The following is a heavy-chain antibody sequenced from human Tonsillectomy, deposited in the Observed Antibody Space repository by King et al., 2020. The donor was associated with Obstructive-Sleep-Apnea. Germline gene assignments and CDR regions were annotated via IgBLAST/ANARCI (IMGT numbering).Heavy chain of an antibody. J-gene: IGHJ2*01. CDR3: ARVPLSYYGSGSNWYFDL. CDR1: GGSFSDYY. Sequence: VQLQHWGAVLLKPSEILSLTCAVYGGSFSDYYWSWIRQPPGMGLEWVVEINHSGSTSYIPSLKSRLTISVDKYKNQFSLKQSSVTAADTAVYYCARVPLSYYGSGSNWYFDLWGRGTLVTVSS. CDR2: INHSGST. V-gene: IGHV4-34*01. D-gene: IGHD3-10*01.